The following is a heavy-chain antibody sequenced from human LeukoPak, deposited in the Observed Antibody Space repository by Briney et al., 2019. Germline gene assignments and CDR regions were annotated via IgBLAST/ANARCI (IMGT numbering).Heavy chain of an antibody. Sequence: GGSLRLSCAVSGFTFSSYAMSWVRQAPGKGLEWVSAISGSGGSTYYADSVKGRFTISRDNSKNTLYLQMNSLRAEDTAVYYCAKDLGKDGYPDYWGQGTLVTVSS. CDR2: ISGSGGST. CDR3: AKDLGKDGYPDY. J-gene: IGHJ4*02. CDR1: GFTFSSYA. V-gene: IGHV3-23*01. D-gene: IGHD5-12*01.